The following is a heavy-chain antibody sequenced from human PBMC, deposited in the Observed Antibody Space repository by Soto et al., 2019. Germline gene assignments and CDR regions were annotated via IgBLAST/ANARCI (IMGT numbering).Heavy chain of an antibody. CDR3: ARDLYSSGWYEGV. V-gene: IGHV3-53*01. D-gene: IGHD6-19*01. J-gene: IGHJ6*02. CDR2: IYSGGST. Sequence: GGSLRLSCAASGFTVSSNYMSWVRQAPGKGLEWVSVIYSGGSTYYADSVKGRFTISRDNSKNTLYLQMNSLRAEDTAVYYCARDLYSSGWYEGVWGQGTTVTVSS. CDR1: GFTVSSNY.